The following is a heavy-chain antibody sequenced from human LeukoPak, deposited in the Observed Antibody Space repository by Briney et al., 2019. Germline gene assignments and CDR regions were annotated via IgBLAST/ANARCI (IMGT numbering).Heavy chain of an antibody. J-gene: IGHJ4*02. CDR2: IIPIFGTA. CDR1: GGTFSSYA. V-gene: IGHV1-69*05. Sequence: GASVKVSCKASGGTFSSYAISWVRQAPGQGLESMGRIIPIFGTANYAQKFQGRVTITTDESTSTAYMELSSLRYEDTAEYYCARGRQQLVFDYWGQGTVVTVSS. CDR3: ARGRQQLVFDY. D-gene: IGHD6-13*01.